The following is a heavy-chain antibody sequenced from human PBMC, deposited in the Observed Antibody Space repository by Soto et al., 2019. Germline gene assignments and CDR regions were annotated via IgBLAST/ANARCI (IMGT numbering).Heavy chain of an antibody. CDR1: GFTFSSYA. CDR3: AKSGSPCGTYYWAPFDF. Sequence: GGSLRLSCAASGFTFSSYAMSWVRQAPGKGLEWVSGITGNDGTTYYADSVRGRFTISRDNSKNTLFLQMNSLRAEDTAVYYCAKSGSPCGTYYWAPFDFWGQGALVTVSS. V-gene: IGHV3-23*01. D-gene: IGHD1-26*01. CDR2: ITGNDGTT. J-gene: IGHJ4*02.